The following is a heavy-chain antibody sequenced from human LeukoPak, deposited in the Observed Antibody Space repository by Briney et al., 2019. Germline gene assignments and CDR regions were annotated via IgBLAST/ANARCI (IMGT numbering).Heavy chain of an antibody. CDR3: AREPLGWYDAFDI. CDR2: IYYSGST. Sequence: SSETLSLTCTVSGGSISSSSYYWGWIRQPPGKGLEWIGSIYYSGSTYYNPSLKSRVTISVDTSKNQFSLKLSSVTAADTAVYYCAREPLGWYDAFDIWGQGTMATVSS. J-gene: IGHJ3*02. CDR1: GGSISSSSYY. D-gene: IGHD2-15*01. V-gene: IGHV4-39*02.